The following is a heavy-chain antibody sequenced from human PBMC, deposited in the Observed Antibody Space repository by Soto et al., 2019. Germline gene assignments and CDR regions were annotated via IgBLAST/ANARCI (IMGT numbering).Heavy chain of an antibody. V-gene: IGHV1-18*01. CDR2: ISAYNGNT. CDR1: GYTFTSYG. Sequence: QVQLVLSGAEVKKPGASVKVSCKASGYTFTSYGISWVRLAPGQGVEWMGGISAYNGNTKYEQKFQGRVTMTTDTSTSTAYMELRSLRSDDTAVYYCAREANYIDYWGQGTLVTVSS. J-gene: IGHJ4*02. D-gene: IGHD5-12*01. CDR3: AREANYIDY.